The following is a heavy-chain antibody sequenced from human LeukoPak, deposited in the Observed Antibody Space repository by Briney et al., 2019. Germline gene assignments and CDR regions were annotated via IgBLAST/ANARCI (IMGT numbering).Heavy chain of an antibody. V-gene: IGHV1-69*05. Sequence: SVKVSCKASGGTFSSYAISWVRQAPGQGLEWMGGIIPIFGTANYAQKFQGRVTITTDESTSTAYMELSSVRSEDTAVYYCARSGIFGVVIFGFDYWGQGTLVTVSS. D-gene: IGHD3-3*01. CDR2: IIPIFGTA. J-gene: IGHJ4*02. CDR3: ARSGIFGVVIFGFDY. CDR1: GGTFSSYA.